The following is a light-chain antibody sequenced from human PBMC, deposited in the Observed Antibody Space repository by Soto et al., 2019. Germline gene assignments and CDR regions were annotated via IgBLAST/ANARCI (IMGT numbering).Light chain of an antibody. CDR1: RNISNS. CDR3: QQTFRVPLT. CDR2: AAS. J-gene: IGKJ4*01. V-gene: IGKV1-39*01. Sequence: DIPMTQSPSSLSASVGDTVTVTCRASRNISNSLNWYQQKPGEAPKLLMYAASSLQSGVPSRFSGSGSGTDFTLTISSLQPEDFATYYCQQTFRVPLTFGGGSKLEV.